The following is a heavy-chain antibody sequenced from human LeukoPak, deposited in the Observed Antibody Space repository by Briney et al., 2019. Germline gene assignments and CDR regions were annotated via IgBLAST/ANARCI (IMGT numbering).Heavy chain of an antibody. CDR1: GGTFSSYT. CDR2: IIPILGIA. V-gene: IGHV1-69*02. J-gene: IGHJ5*02. D-gene: IGHD2-15*01. Sequence: SVKDSCKASGGTFSSYTTSWVRQGPGQGLEWMGRIIPILGIANYAQKFQGRVTITADKSTSTAYMELSSLRSEDTAVYYCASHCSGGSCYGFRFDPWGQGTLVTVSS. CDR3: ASHCSGGSCYGFRFDP.